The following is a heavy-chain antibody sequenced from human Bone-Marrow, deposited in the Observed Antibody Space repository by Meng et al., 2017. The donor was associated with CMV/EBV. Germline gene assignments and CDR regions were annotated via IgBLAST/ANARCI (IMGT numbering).Heavy chain of an antibody. D-gene: IGHD3-22*01. CDR3: ARGIIRSSYYGSSGYYHFHY. CDR2: MNPYSGDT. J-gene: IGHJ4*02. V-gene: IGHV1-8*01. Sequence: ASVNVSCKTSGYTFTSYDINWVRQATGQGLEWMGWMNPYSGDTDYTQKFHGRVTLTRDTSISTGFMELSSLESDDTAVYYCARGIIRSSYYGSSGYYHFHYWGQGTPVTVSS. CDR1: GYTFTSYD.